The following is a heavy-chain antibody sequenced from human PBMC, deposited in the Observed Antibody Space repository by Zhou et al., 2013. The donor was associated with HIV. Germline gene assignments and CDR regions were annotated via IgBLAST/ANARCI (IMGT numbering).Heavy chain of an antibody. V-gene: IGHV1-69*05. CDR2: VIPVLGIA. D-gene: IGHD2-15*01. Sequence: VQLVQSGNVLKRPGSSVKISCKTSGGTFENYPISWVRQAPGNGLEWVGGVIPVLGIAHYSQKFQGRVTMTTDTSTSTAYMELRSLRSDDTAVYYCARAEEVVDLSAFDIWGQGTMVTVSS. CDR1: GGTFENYP. J-gene: IGHJ3*02. CDR3: ARAEEVVDLSAFDI.